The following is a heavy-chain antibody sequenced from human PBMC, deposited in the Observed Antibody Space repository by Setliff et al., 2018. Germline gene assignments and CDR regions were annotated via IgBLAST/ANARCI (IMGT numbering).Heavy chain of an antibody. CDR2: INPNSGGT. V-gene: IGHV1-2*04. Sequence: ASVKVSCKASGGTFSSYAISWVRQAPGQGLEWMGWINPNSGGTNYAQKFQGWVTMTRDTSISTAYMELSRLRSDDTAVYYCARGERIQLWLGSEAVSDWFDPWGQGTLVTVPQ. D-gene: IGHD5-18*01. CDR3: ARGERIQLWLGSEAVSDWFDP. CDR1: GGTFSSYA. J-gene: IGHJ5*02.